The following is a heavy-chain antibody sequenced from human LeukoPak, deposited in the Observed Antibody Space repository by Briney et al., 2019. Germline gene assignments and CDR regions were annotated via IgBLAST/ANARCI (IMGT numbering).Heavy chain of an antibody. CDR3: ARPLMVRGPWVYYYYGMDV. CDR2: ISSSSSTI. V-gene: IGHV3-48*01. Sequence: GGSLRLSCAASGFTFSSYIMTWVRQAPGKGLEWVSYISSSSSTIYYADSVKGRFTISRDNAKNSLYLQMNSLRAEDTAVYYCARPLMVRGPWVYYYYGMDVWGQGTTVTASS. J-gene: IGHJ6*02. D-gene: IGHD3-10*01. CDR1: GFTFSSYI.